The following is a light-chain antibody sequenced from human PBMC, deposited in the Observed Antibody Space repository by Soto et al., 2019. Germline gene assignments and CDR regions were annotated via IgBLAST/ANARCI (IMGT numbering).Light chain of an antibody. CDR1: QSVSSSY. J-gene: IGKJ1*01. CDR2: GAS. CDR3: QQRADWWT. V-gene: IGKV3D-20*02. Sequence: EIVLTQSPGTLSLSPGERATLSCRASQSVSSSYLAWYQQKPAQAPRLLIYGASNRATGIPARFSGSGSGTAFPLTISSLEPEDSAVYYCQQRADWWTFGQGTKVDIK.